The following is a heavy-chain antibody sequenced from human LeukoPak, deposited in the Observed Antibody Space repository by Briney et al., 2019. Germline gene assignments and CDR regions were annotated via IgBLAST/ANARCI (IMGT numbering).Heavy chain of an antibody. J-gene: IGHJ4*02. CDR1: GFTFSSYW. CDR2: ISSSSSYI. Sequence: GGSLRLSCAASGFTFSSYWMNWVRQAPGKGLEWVSSISSSSSYIYYADSVKGRFTISRDNAKNSLYLQMNSLRAEDTAVYYCARDRITGTYDYWGQGTLVTVSS. D-gene: IGHD1-7*01. V-gene: IGHV3-21*01. CDR3: ARDRITGTYDY.